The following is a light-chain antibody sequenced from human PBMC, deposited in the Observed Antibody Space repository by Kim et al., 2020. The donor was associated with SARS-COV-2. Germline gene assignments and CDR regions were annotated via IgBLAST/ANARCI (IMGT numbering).Light chain of an antibody. Sequence: ALGQTVRITCQGDRLRTYYASWYQQKPGQAPILVVYGKNNRPSGIPDRFSGSSSGNTASLTVTGDQAVDEADYYCNSRDNSGDHVVFGGGTKLIVL. CDR2: GKN. CDR1: RLRTYY. CDR3: NSRDNSGDHVV. V-gene: IGLV3-19*01. J-gene: IGLJ2*01.